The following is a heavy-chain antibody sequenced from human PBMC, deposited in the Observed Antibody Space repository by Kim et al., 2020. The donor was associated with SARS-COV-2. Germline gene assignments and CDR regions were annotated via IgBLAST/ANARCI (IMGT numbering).Heavy chain of an antibody. CDR1: GGSISSSSYY. J-gene: IGHJ4*02. Sequence: SETLSLTCTVSGGSISSSSYYWGWIRQPPGKGLEWIGSIYYSGSTYYNPSLKSRVTISVDTSKNQFSLKLSSVTAADTAVYYCARDPQWELSLFDYWCQG. CDR3: ARDPQWELSLFDY. D-gene: IGHD1-26*01. V-gene: IGHV4-39*07. CDR2: IYYSGST.